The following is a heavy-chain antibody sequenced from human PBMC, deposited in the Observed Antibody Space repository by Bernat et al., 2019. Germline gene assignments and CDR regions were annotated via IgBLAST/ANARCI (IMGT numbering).Heavy chain of an antibody. V-gene: IGHV1-18*01. CDR3: ERDGLRGLGELLIETNWFDP. Sequence: SGYTFTSYCISWVRQAPGQGLEWMGWISAYNGNTNYAQKLQGRVTMTTYTSTSTAYMELRSLRSDDTAVYDCERDGLRGLGELLIETNWFDPWGQGTLV. D-gene: IGHD3-10*01. CDR2: ISAYNGNT. J-gene: IGHJ5*02. CDR1: GYTFTSYC.